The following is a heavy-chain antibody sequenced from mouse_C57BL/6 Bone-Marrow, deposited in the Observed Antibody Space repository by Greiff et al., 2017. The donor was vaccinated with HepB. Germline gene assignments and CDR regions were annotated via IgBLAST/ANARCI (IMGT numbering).Heavy chain of an antibody. Sequence: VQLKESGPELVKPGASVKISCKASGYTFTDYYMNWVKQSHGKSLEWIGDINPNNGGTSYNQKFKGKATLTVDKSSSTAYMELRSLTSEDSAVYYCARSDYGSRGPFDDWGQGTTLTVSS. J-gene: IGHJ2*01. D-gene: IGHD1-1*01. CDR3: ARSDYGSRGPFDD. CDR1: GYTFTDYY. V-gene: IGHV1-26*01. CDR2: INPNNGGT.